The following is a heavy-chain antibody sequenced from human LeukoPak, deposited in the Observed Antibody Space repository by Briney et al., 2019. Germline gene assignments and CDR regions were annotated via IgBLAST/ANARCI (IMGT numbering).Heavy chain of an antibody. D-gene: IGHD3-22*01. CDR3: ARPRTYYYDTSGPRQPFDS. J-gene: IGHJ4*02. Sequence: ASVKVSCKASGYTFTDYYMHWVRQAPGQGLEWMGWINPNSGGTNYAQKFQGRVTMTRATSISTAYMELSRLKSNDTAVYYCARPRTYYYDTSGPRQPFDSWGQGTLVTVSS. V-gene: IGHV1-2*02. CDR1: GYTFTDYY. CDR2: INPNSGGT.